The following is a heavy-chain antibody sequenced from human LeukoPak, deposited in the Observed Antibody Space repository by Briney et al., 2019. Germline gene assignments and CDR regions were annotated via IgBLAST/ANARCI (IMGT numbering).Heavy chain of an antibody. D-gene: IGHD5-18*01. CDR3: ARGGYNYGYIY. CDR1: GDSISTGTYY. Sequence: SQTLSLTCTVSGDSISTGTYYWSWIRQPAGKGLEWIGQIMIGGNADYNPSLKSRLTISLDTSKNQFSLKLNSMTAAATAVYYCARGGYNYGYIYWGQGTLVTVSS. CDR2: IMIGGNA. J-gene: IGHJ4*02. V-gene: IGHV4-61*09.